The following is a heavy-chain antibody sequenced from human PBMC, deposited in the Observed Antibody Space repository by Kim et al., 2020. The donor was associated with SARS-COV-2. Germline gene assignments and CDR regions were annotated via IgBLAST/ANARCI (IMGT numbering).Heavy chain of an antibody. Sequence: ASVKVSCKASGYIFRNYGINWVRQAPGQGLEWMGWISAYNGHTDYARKFQGRVTMTADTSTSTAYMELRSLRSDDTAVYYCARLFEWIHNNRFYPWGQGT. CDR1: GYIFRNYG. J-gene: IGHJ5*02. CDR3: ARLFEWIHNNRFYP. D-gene: IGHD3-3*01. CDR2: ISAYNGHT. V-gene: IGHV1-18*01.